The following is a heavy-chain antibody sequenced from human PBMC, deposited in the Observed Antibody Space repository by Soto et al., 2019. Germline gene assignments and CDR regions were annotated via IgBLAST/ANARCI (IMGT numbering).Heavy chain of an antibody. CDR3: ARDKRRVWTYYFDY. V-gene: IGHV3-33*01. CDR1: GFTFSSYG. CDR2: IWYDGSNK. Sequence: GGSLRLSCAASGFTFSSYGMHWVRQAPGKGLEWVAVIWYDGSNKYYADSVKGRFTISRDNSKNTLYLQMNSLRAEDTAVYYCARDKRRVWTYYFDYWGQGTLVTVSS. J-gene: IGHJ4*02. D-gene: IGHD1-1*01.